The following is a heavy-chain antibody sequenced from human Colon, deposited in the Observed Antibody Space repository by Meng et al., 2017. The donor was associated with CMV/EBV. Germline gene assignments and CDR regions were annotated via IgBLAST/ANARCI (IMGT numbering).Heavy chain of an antibody. Sequence: GESLKISCAASGFTFSNTWMSWVRQAPGKGLEWVGRIKSKPDGGTTDYAAPVKGRFTISRDDSKNTLYLQMNSLKTEDTAVYYCARHGFGDYSYYFDHWGQGILVTVSS. CDR2: IKSKPDGGTT. V-gene: IGHV3-15*01. D-gene: IGHD4-17*01. CDR1: GFTFSNTW. CDR3: ARHGFGDYSYYFDH. J-gene: IGHJ4*02.